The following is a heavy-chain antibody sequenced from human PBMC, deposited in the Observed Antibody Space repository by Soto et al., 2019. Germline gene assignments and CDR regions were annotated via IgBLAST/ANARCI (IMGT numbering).Heavy chain of an antibody. J-gene: IGHJ4*02. CDR1: GFSVSSNY. CDR3: ARDYSSYGPFDY. D-gene: IGHD5-18*01. CDR2: ISSSSSTI. Sequence: PGGSLRLSCTASGFSVSSNYVSWVRQAPGKGLEWVSYISSSSSTIYYADSVKGRFTISRDNAKNSLYLQMNSLRAEDTAVYYCARDYSSYGPFDYWGQGTLVTVSS. V-gene: IGHV3-48*01.